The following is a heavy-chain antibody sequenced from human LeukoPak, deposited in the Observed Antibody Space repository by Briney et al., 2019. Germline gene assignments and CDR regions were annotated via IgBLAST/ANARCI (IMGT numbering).Heavy chain of an antibody. CDR1: GYSFTSYW. CDR3: ARRPTEVFGVVMSWYFDL. Sequence: GESLKISCKGSGYSFTSYWIGWVRQLPGKGLEWMGIIYPGDSDTSYSPSFQGQVTISADKSISTAYLQWSSLKASDTAMYYCARRPTEVFGVVMSWYFDLWGRGTLVTVSS. J-gene: IGHJ2*01. D-gene: IGHD3-3*01. CDR2: IYPGDSDT. V-gene: IGHV5-51*01.